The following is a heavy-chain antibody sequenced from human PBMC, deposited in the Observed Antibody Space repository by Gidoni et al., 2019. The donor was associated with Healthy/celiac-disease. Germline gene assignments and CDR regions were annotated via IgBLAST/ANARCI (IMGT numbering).Heavy chain of an antibody. CDR3: ARASWGASRGDPFDY. J-gene: IGHJ4*02. V-gene: IGHV4-34*01. CDR1: GGSFSGYY. Sequence: QVQLQQWGAGLLKPSETLSLTCAVYGGSFSGYYWSWIRQPPGKGLEWIGEINHSGSTNYNPSLKSRVTISVDTSKNQFSLKLSSVTAADTAVYYCARASWGASRGDPFDYWGQGTLVTVSS. CDR2: INHSGST. D-gene: IGHD1-26*01.